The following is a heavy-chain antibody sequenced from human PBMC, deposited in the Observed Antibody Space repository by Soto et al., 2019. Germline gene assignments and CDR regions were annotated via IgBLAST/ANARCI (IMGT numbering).Heavy chain of an antibody. CDR3: ARRGLAAPHGDYGMDV. V-gene: IGHV5-10-1*01. CDR1: GYSFTSYW. D-gene: IGHD6-6*01. J-gene: IGHJ6*02. Sequence: GESLKISCKGSGYSFTSYWISWVRQMPGKGLEWMGRIDPSDSYTNYSPSFQGHVTISADKSISTAYLQWSSLKASDTAMYYCARRGLAAPHGDYGMDVWGQGTTVTVSS. CDR2: IDPSDSYT.